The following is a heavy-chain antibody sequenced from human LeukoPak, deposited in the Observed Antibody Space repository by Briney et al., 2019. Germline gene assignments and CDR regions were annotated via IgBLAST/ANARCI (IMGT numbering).Heavy chain of an antibody. CDR3: ARDDGGSYPTTLEY. J-gene: IGHJ4*02. Sequence: GGSLRLSCAASGFTFSSYWMTWVRQAPGKGLEWVANIKQDGSEKCYVDSVKGRFTISRDNAKNSLYLQMNSLRAEDTAVYYCARDDGGSYPTTLEYWGQGTLVTVSS. CDR1: GFTFSSYW. V-gene: IGHV3-7*01. D-gene: IGHD1-26*01. CDR2: IKQDGSEK.